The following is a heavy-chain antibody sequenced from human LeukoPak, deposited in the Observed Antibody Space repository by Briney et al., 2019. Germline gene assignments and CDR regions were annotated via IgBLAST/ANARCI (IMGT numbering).Heavy chain of an antibody. CDR3: ARMFSDIVGATLGAFDI. CDR2: ISGSGDGT. V-gene: IGHV3-23*01. J-gene: IGHJ3*02. Sequence: GSLRLSCAAPGFTLSSYAMSWVRQAPGKGLEWVAGISGSGDGTYYAESVKGRFSISRDNSKNTVYLQMSSLRAEDTAVYYCARMFSDIVGATLGAFDIWGQGTMVTVSS. D-gene: IGHD1-26*01. CDR1: GFTLSSYA.